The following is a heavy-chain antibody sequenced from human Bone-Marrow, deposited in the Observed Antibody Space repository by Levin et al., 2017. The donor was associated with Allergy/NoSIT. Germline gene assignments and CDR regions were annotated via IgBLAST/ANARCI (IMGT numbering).Heavy chain of an antibody. J-gene: IGHJ4*02. Sequence: SETLSLTCTVSGGSFNTNNYYWAWIRQPPGKGLEWIGTVTDSGNTYYNPSLKSRVAISVDTSKNSFSLRLTSVTAADTALYFCARPERPGYSSPFDHWGQGTLVTVSS. CDR1: GGSFNTNNYY. V-gene: IGHV4-39*02. CDR3: ARPERPGYSSPFDH. CDR2: VTDSGNT. D-gene: IGHD5-18*01.